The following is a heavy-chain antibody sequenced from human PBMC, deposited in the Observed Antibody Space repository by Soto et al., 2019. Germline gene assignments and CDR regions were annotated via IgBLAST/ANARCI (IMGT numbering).Heavy chain of an antibody. CDR2: TRNKANSHTT. J-gene: IGHJ4*02. CDR3: ARVREYSGYEIWDY. Sequence: EVQLVESGGGLVQPGGSLRLSCAASGFTFSDHYMDWVRQAPGKGLEWVGRTRNKANSHTTEYAASVKGRFTISRDDSKNSLYLQMNSLKTEDTAVYYCARVREYSGYEIWDYWGQGTLVTVSS. CDR1: GFTFSDHY. V-gene: IGHV3-72*01. D-gene: IGHD5-12*01.